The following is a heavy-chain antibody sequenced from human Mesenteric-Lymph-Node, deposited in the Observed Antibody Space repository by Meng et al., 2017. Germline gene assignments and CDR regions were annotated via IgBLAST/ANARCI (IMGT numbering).Heavy chain of an antibody. D-gene: IGHD2-15*01. J-gene: IGHJ4*02. Sequence: GESLKISCAASGFTFSSYAMHWVRQAPGKGLEWVAVISYDGSNKYYADSVKGRFTISRDNSKNTLYLQMNSLRAEDTAVYYCAKDPRYCSGGSCYISSSTFDYWGQGTLVTVSS. CDR1: GFTFSSYA. V-gene: IGHV3-30*04. CDR2: ISYDGSNK. CDR3: AKDPRYCSGGSCYISSSTFDY.